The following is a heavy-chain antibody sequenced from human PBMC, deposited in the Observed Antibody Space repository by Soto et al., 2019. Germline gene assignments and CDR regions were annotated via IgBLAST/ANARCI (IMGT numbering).Heavy chain of an antibody. CDR1: GGSFSGYY. J-gene: IGHJ5*02. V-gene: IGHV4-34*01. D-gene: IGHD7-27*01. CDR2: INHSGST. CDR3: APRTGRTLNWFDP. Sequence: QVQLQQWGAGLLKPSETLSLTCAVYGGSFSGYYWSWIRQPPGKGLEWIGEINHSGSTNYNPSLKSRVTISVDTSKNQFSLKMSSVTAADTAVYYCAPRTGRTLNWFDPWGQGTLVTVSS.